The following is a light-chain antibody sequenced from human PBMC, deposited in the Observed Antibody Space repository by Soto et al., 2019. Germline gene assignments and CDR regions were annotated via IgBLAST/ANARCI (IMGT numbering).Light chain of an antibody. CDR3: SSYTSGSTLYV. J-gene: IGLJ1*01. CDR1: SSDVGSYNY. Sequence: QSVLTQPVSVSGSPGQSITISCTGTSSDVGSYNYVSWYQHHPGKAPRLMIYASSNRPSGVSHRFSGSRSGNTASLTISGLQAEDEADYYCSSYTSGSTLYVFGTGTKVTVL. CDR2: ASS. V-gene: IGLV2-14*01.